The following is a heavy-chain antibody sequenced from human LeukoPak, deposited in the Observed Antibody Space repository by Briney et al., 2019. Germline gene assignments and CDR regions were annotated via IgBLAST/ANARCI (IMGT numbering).Heavy chain of an antibody. CDR2: INHSGST. V-gene: IGHV4-34*01. CDR3: ASRRKRITIFGVVAGPFDY. J-gene: IGHJ4*02. D-gene: IGHD3-3*01. Sequence: SETLSLTCAVYGGSFSGYYWSWIRQPPGKGLEWIGEINHSGSTNYNPSLKSRATISVDTSKNQFSLKLSSVTAADTAVYYCASRRKRITIFGVVAGPFDYWGQGTLVTVSS. CDR1: GGSFSGYY.